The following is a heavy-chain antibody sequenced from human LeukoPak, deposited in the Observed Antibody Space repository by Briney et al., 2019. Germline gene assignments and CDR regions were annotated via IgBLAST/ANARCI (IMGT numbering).Heavy chain of an antibody. CDR3: ARVKRVPEVWFDP. CDR2: INPNSLIP. V-gene: IGHV1-8*01. J-gene: IGHJ5*02. CDR1: GYTLSDYD. D-gene: IGHD6-25*01. Sequence: ASVKVSCKASGYTLSDYDINWVRQATGQGLEYMGWINPNSLIPGYAQKFQGRVTLTIDTSINTAYMELSGLTSDDTAVYYCARVKRVPEVWFDPWGQGTLVTVSS.